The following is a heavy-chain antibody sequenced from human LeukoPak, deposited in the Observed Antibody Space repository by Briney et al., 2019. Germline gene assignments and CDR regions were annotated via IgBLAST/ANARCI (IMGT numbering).Heavy chain of an antibody. J-gene: IGHJ1*01. CDR1: GFTFSSYW. CDR2: IKSDGST. Sequence: GGSLRLSCAASGFTFSSYWMHWVRQAPGKGLVWVSRIKSDGSTNYADSVKGRFTISRDNAKNTVSLQMHSLRAEDTGVYYCARAPSEIGGYYPEYFRHWGKGTLVTVSS. V-gene: IGHV3-74*01. D-gene: IGHD3-22*01. CDR3: ARAPSEIGGYYPEYFRH.